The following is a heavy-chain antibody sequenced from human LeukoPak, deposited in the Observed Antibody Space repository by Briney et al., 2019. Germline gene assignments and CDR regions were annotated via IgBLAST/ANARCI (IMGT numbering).Heavy chain of an antibody. CDR1: GFTFSSYS. CDR2: ISSSSSYI. D-gene: IGHD1-26*01. V-gene: IGHV3-21*01. Sequence: NSGGSLRLSCAASGFTFSSYSINWVRQAPGKGLEWVSSISSSSSYIYYADSVKGRFTISRDNAKNSLYLQMNSLRAEDTAVYYCARAGSSASGRGATQYYFDYWGQGTLVTVSS. CDR3: ARAGSSASGRGATQYYFDY. J-gene: IGHJ4*02.